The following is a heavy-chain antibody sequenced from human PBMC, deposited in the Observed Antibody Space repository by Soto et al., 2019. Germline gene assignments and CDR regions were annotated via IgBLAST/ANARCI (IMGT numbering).Heavy chain of an antibody. D-gene: IGHD5-18*01. Sequence: SETLSLTCTVSGGSISSSSYYWGWIRQPPGKGLEWIGSIYYSGSTYYNPSLKSRVTISVDTSKNQFSLKLSSVTAADTAVYYCARLPDTAMVGYYYYGMDVWGQGTTVTVSS. CDR3: ARLPDTAMVGYYYYGMDV. CDR1: GGSISSSSYY. J-gene: IGHJ6*02. CDR2: IYYSGST. V-gene: IGHV4-39*01.